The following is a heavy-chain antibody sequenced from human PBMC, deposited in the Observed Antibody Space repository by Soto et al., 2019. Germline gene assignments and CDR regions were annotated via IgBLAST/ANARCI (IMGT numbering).Heavy chain of an antibody. Sequence: GESLKISCNGSGYSFTSHWIGWVRQMPGKGLEWMGIIYPGDSHTIYSPSFQGQVTISADKSISTAFLQWRSLKASDTAMYYCARQGFHDFWSGFPAPDYGMDVWGQGTTVTVYS. V-gene: IGHV5-51*01. CDR2: IYPGDSHT. CDR3: ARQGFHDFWSGFPAPDYGMDV. CDR1: GYSFTSHW. D-gene: IGHD3-3*01. J-gene: IGHJ6*02.